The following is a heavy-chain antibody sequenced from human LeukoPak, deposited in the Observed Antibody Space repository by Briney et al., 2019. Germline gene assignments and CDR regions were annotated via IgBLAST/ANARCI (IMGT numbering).Heavy chain of an antibody. D-gene: IGHD1-1*01. V-gene: IGHV4-59*01. CDR3: ARARRDNSRWAFDI. CDR1: GGSISSNY. CDR2: ISYSGST. J-gene: IGHJ3*02. Sequence: TSETLSLTCSVSGGSISSNYWSWTRQPPGKEQQWIGYISYSGSTNYKPSLKSRVTISVDTSKNQFSLKLSSVTAADTAVYYCARARRDNSRWAFDILGQGTMVTVSS.